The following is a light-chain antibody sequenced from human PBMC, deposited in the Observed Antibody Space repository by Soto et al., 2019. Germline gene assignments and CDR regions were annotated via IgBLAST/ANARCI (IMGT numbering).Light chain of an antibody. Sequence: DIQMTQSPSTLSASVGDRVTITCRASQSIGGWLAWYQQKPGKAPKLLIYDASGLERGVPSRFSGSGSGTECTLTISGLQPDDFATYYCQQYKKYSTFGGGTKVEIK. J-gene: IGKJ4*01. CDR1: QSIGGW. CDR3: QQYKKYST. CDR2: DAS. V-gene: IGKV1-5*01.